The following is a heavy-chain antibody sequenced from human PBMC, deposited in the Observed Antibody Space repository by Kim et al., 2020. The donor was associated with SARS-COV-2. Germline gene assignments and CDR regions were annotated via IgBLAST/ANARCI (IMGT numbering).Heavy chain of an antibody. Sequence: GGSLRLSCAASGFTFSSYGMHWVRQAPGKGLEWVAVIWYDGSNKYYADSMKGRFTISRDNSKNTLYLQMNSLRAEDTAVYYCARGYGVRGYSDYWGQGTLVTVSS. CDR2: IWYDGSNK. V-gene: IGHV3-33*01. J-gene: IGHJ4*02. CDR1: GFTFSSYG. CDR3: ARGYGVRGYSDY. D-gene: IGHD3-22*01.